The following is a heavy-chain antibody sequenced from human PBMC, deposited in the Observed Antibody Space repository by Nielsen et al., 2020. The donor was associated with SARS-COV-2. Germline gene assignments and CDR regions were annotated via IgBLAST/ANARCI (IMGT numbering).Heavy chain of an antibody. J-gene: IGHJ6*03. D-gene: IGHD2-2*01. V-gene: IGHV3-21*01. CDR1: GFTFSSYS. Sequence: GESLKISCAASGFTFSSYSMNWVRQAPGKGLEWVSSVSSSSSYIYYADSVKGRFTISRDNAKNSLYLQMNSLRAEDTAVYYCARSGEGIVVVPAAMSVYIDVWGKGTTVTVSS. CDR2: VSSSSSYI. CDR3: ARSGEGIVVVPAAMSVYIDV.